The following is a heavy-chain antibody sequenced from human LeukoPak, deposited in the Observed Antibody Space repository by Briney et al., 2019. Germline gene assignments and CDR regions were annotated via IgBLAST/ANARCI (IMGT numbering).Heavy chain of an antibody. CDR2: ISYDGGIK. V-gene: IGHV3-30*18. Sequence: GRSLRLSCAASGFTFSSHGMHWVRQAPGKGLEWVAVISYDGGIKYHGDSVKGRFTISRDNAKNTLYLQMNSLGAEDTAVYYCAKRSMLSSSWTPLDHWGQGALVTVSS. CDR3: AKRSMLSSSWTPLDH. D-gene: IGHD6-13*01. J-gene: IGHJ4*02. CDR1: GFTFSSHG.